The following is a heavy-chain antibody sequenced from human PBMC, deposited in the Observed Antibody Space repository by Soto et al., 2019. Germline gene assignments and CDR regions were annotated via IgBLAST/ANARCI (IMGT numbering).Heavy chain of an antibody. CDR1: GGSISISNW. Sequence: QVQLQESGPGLVKPSETLSLTCAVSGGSISISNWWSWVRQTPGKGLEWIGQIHHSGSTNYSPSLTSRVTISVDKSKNQFSLKMNSVTAADTAMYYCARGGYYFYMDVWGKGTTVTVSS. D-gene: IGHD1-26*01. CDR2: IHHSGST. V-gene: IGHV4-4*02. CDR3: ARGGYYFYMDV. J-gene: IGHJ6*03.